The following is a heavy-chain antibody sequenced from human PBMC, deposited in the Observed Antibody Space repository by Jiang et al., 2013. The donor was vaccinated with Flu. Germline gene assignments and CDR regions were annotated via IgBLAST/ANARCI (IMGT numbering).Heavy chain of an antibody. D-gene: IGHD7-27*01. J-gene: IGHJ4*02. CDR2: XNPSGHIT. V-gene: IGHV1-46*01. Sequence: SCRASGLHLRQLLLYNGCDRPPGQGLEWMVTXNPSGHITKYAQKFQGRITTTRDVSTSTVHMELSSLTSDDTAVYYCVRDQNWAMDYWGQGTLVTVSS. CDR3: VRDQNWAMDY. CDR1: GLHLRQLL.